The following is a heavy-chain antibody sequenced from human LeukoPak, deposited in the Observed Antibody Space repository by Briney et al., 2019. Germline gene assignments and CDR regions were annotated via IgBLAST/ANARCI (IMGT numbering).Heavy chain of an antibody. D-gene: IGHD1-26*01. J-gene: IGHJ3*01. Sequence: PGRSLRLSCAASGFTFSDYGMHWVRQAPGKGLEWVAVMWYEGSNKYYADSVKGRFTISRDNSKNTLYLQMDSLRAEDTAVYYCARDRSDYSGSSYAFDFWGQGTMVTVSS. CDR1: GFTFSDYG. CDR3: ARDRSDYSGSSYAFDF. V-gene: IGHV3-33*01. CDR2: MWYEGSNK.